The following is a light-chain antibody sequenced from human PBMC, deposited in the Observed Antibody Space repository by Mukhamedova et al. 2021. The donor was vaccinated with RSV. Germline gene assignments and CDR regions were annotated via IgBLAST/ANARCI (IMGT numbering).Light chain of an antibody. CDR1: NSDIGGYNH. V-gene: IGLV2-14*01. CDR3: SSYTSSDSWV. Sequence: GTNSDIGGYNHVSWYQQYPGKVPKIMIFEVSHRPSGVSYRFSGSKSGNTASLTISGLQAEDEADYYCSSYTSSDSWVFGGGTKLTV. J-gene: IGLJ3*02. CDR2: EVS.